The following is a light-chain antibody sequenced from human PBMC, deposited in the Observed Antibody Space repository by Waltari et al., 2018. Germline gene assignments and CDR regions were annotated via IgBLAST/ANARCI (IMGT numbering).Light chain of an antibody. J-gene: IGKJ3*01. CDR2: DAS. Sequence: DIMMTQSPATLSVSPGDRATLSCGASQPVTNKLAWYQQKPGQAPRLLIYDASTRATGIPARFSGSQSGTEFTLTITSLQSEDFGIYYCQQYNNWPLTFGPGTKVDIK. CDR3: QQYNNWPLT. CDR1: QPVTNK. V-gene: IGKV3-15*01.